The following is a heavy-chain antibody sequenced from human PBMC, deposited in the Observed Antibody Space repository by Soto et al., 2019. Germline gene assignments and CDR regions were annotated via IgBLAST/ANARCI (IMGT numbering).Heavy chain of an antibody. D-gene: IGHD6-13*01. CDR3: ARGGFVAAAGVVDY. V-gene: IGHV3-53*04. J-gene: IGHJ4*02. CDR1: GFTVSSSY. Sequence: EVQLVESGGGLVQPGGSLRLSCAASGFTVSSSYMSWVRRAPGKGLEWVSLIDSGGSTYYADSVKGRFTISRHSSKNTLYLQMNKLRTEDTAVYYCARGGFVAAAGVVDYWGQGTLVTVSS. CDR2: IDSGGST.